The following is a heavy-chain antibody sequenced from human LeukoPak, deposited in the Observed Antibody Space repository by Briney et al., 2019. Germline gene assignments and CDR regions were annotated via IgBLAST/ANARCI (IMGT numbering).Heavy chain of an antibody. V-gene: IGHV4-59*01. J-gene: IGHJ5*02. Sequence: PSETLSLACTVSGGSISSYYWSWIRQPPGKGLEWLGYIYYRGSTIYNPSLKSRVTISVDTSKNQFSLKLSSVTAADTAVYYCARGLEGGYSYDRINWFDPWGQGTLVTVSS. CDR1: GGSISSYY. CDR2: IYYRGST. CDR3: ARGLEGGYSYDRINWFDP. D-gene: IGHD5-18*01.